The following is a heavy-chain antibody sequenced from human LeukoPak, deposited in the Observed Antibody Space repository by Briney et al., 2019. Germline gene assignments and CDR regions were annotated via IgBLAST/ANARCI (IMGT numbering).Heavy chain of an antibody. J-gene: IGHJ5*02. V-gene: IGHV3-7*04. CDR1: GFSISRNW. CDR2: IRQDGSET. CDR3: AREAQGGATALDL. D-gene: IGHD1-26*01. Sequence: GGSLRLSCAASGFSISRNWMCWVRQAPDKGLEWVANIRQDGSETFYSDSAKGRFTISRDNAKNSLYLQMNSLRAEDRAVYYCAREAQGGATALDLWGQGTLVTVSS.